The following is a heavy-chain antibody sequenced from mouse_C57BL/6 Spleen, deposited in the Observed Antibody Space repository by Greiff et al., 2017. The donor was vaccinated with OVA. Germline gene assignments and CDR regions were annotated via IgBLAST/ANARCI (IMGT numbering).Heavy chain of an antibody. CDR3: ARRLGRYAMDY. D-gene: IGHD4-1*01. Sequence: EVKVVESGGGLVKPGGSLKLSCAASGFTFSDYGMHWVRQAPEKGLEWVAYISSGSSTIYYADTVKGRFTISRDNAKNTLFLQVTSLRSEDTAMYYCARRLGRYAMDYWGQGTSVTVSS. J-gene: IGHJ4*01. V-gene: IGHV5-17*01. CDR2: ISSGSSTI. CDR1: GFTFSDYG.